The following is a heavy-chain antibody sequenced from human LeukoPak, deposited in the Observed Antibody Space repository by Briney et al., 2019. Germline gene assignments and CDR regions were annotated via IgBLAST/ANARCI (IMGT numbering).Heavy chain of an antibody. D-gene: IGHD3-10*01. CDR1: GGTFSSYA. CDR2: IIPIFGTA. Sequence: GSSVKFSCKASGGTFSSYAISWVRQAPGQGLEWMGGIIPIFGTANYAQKFQGRVTITADESTSTAYMELSSLRSEDTAVYYCARDSADYYGSGSPVGLSMFDPWGQGTLVTVSS. V-gene: IGHV1-69*01. J-gene: IGHJ5*02. CDR3: ARDSADYYGSGSPVGLSMFDP.